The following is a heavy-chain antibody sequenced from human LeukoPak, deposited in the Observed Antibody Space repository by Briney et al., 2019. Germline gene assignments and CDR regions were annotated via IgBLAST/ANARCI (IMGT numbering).Heavy chain of an antibody. CDR1: GGSFSGYY. J-gene: IGHJ4*02. Sequence: SETLSLTCSVYGGSFSGYYWSSIRQPPGKGLEWIGEINHSGSTNYNPSLKSRVTISVDTSKNQFSLKLSSVTAADTAVYYCARWEGGSYSDFDYWGQGTLVTVSS. V-gene: IGHV4-34*01. CDR3: ARWEGGSYSDFDY. D-gene: IGHD1-26*01. CDR2: INHSGST.